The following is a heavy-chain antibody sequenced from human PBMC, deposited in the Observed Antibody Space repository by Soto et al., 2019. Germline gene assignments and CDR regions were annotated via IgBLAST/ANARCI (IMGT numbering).Heavy chain of an antibody. CDR2: IHNSGGTT. Sequence: EVQLLESGGGLVQPGGSLRLSCAASGFAFSTYAMGWVRQASGKGLEWVACIHNSGGTTYYADSVKGRFTISRDNSKNTLYLQMNSLRAEDTAVYYCARGYRFGYDFLFPDYWGQGTLVTVSS. D-gene: IGHD3-3*01. V-gene: IGHV3-23*01. CDR3: ARGYRFGYDFLFPDY. CDR1: GFAFSTYA. J-gene: IGHJ4*02.